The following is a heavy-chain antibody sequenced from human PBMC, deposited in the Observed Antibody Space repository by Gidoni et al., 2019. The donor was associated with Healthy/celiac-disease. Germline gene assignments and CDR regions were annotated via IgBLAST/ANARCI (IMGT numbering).Heavy chain of an antibody. J-gene: IGHJ6*02. D-gene: IGHD5-18*01. CDR2: IYHSGST. Sequence: QLQLQESGSGLVKPSQTLSLTCAVAGGSISSGGYSWSWIRQPPGKGLEWMGYIYHSGSTYYNPSLKSRVTISVDRSKNQFSLKLSSVTAADTAVYYCARDLGYSYGNYGMDVWGQGTTVTVSS. V-gene: IGHV4-30-2*01. CDR1: GGSISSGGYS. CDR3: ARDLGYSYGNYGMDV.